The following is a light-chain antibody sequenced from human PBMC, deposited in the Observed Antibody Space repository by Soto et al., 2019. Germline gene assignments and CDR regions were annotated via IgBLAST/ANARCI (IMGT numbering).Light chain of an antibody. V-gene: IGLV2-14*01. CDR2: EVS. CDR1: SSDVGGYKY. J-gene: IGLJ1*01. Sequence: QSALTQPASVSGSPGQSITISCAGTSSDVGGYKYVSWYQQNPGKAPKLIIYEVSSRPSGVSNRFSGSKSGNTASLTISGLQAEDEADYYCGSYTSASTLYVFGSGTKVTVL. CDR3: GSYTSASTLYV.